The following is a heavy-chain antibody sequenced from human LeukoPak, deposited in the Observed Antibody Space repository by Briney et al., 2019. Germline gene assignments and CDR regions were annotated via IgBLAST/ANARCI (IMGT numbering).Heavy chain of an antibody. J-gene: IGHJ5*02. CDR3: ARDGNYYDSSGYYYYGENWFDP. CDR2: INPSGGST. D-gene: IGHD3-22*01. CDR1: GYTSTSYY. V-gene: IGHV1-46*01. Sequence: GASVKVSCKASGYTSTSYYMHWVRQAPGQGLEWMGIINPSGGSTSYAQKFQGRVTMTRDTSTSTVYMELSSLRSEDTAVYYCARDGNYYDSSGYYYYGENWFDPWGQGTLVTVSS.